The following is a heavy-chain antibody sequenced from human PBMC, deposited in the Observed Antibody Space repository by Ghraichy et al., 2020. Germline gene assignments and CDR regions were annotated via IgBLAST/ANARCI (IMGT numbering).Heavy chain of an antibody. CDR3: ARSIDYYYYGMDV. D-gene: IGHD3-16*02. Sequence: GGSLRLSCAASGFTFSSYSMNWVRQAPGKGLEWVSYISSSSSTIYYADSVKGRFTISRDNAKNSLYLQMNSLRAEDTAVYYCARSIDYYYYGMDVWGQGTTVTVSS. CDR1: GFTFSSYS. CDR2: ISSSSSTI. J-gene: IGHJ6*02. V-gene: IGHV3-48*01.